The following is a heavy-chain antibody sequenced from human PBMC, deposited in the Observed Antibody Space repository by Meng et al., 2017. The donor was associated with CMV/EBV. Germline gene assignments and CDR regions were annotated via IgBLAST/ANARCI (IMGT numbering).Heavy chain of an antibody. CDR3: AHRRGVSWSGRAPDAFDI. V-gene: IGHV2-5*01. Sequence: SGPTLVKPTQTLTLTCTFSGFSLSTSGVGVGWIRQPPGEALEWLALIYWNDDKRYSPSLKSRLTITKDTSKNQVVLTMTNMDPVDTATYYCAHRRGVSWSGRAPDAFDIWGQGTMVTVSS. CDR1: GFSLSTSGVG. J-gene: IGHJ3*02. D-gene: IGHD3-3*01. CDR2: IYWNDDK.